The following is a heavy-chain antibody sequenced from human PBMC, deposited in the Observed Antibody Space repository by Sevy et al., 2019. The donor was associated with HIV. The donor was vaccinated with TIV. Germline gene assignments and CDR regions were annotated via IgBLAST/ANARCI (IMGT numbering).Heavy chain of an antibody. V-gene: IGHV1-18*01. CDR2: ITTYNGKT. J-gene: IGHJ6*02. CDR3: ARVHGLVPAAIYPNYGTDV. CDR1: GYTFTNYG. Sequence: ASVKVSCKASGYTFTNYGITWVRQAPGKGLEWMGWITTYNGKTNYVEKLQGRVTMTTDTSTSTAYMELRSLRSDDTAVYYCARVHGLVPAAIYPNYGTDVWGQGTTVTVSS. D-gene: IGHD2-2*01.